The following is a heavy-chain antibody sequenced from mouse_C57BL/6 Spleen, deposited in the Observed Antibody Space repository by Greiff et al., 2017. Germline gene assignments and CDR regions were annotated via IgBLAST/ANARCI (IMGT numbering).Heavy chain of an antibody. D-gene: IGHD1-1*01. J-gene: IGHJ1*03. CDR3: ARDYGSSYGYFDV. CDR2: IYPGSGNT. V-gene: IGHV1-76*01. Sequence: VQLQQSGAELVRPGASVKLSCKASGYTFTDSYINWVKQRPGQGLEWIARIYPGSGNTYYNEKFKGKATLTAEKSSSTAYMQLSSLTSEDSAVYFCARDYGSSYGYFDVWGTGTTVTVSS. CDR1: GYTFTDSY.